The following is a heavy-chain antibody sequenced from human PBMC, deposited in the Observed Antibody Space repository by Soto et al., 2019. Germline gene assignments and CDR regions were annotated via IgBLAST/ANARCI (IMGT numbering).Heavy chain of an antibody. V-gene: IGHV1-69*06. Sequence: QVHLVQSGAEVKSPGSAVKVSCKVSGAGDTFSNYGLNWMRQAPGQGLEWMGGTIPAFGTANYAQKFQGRVTIPADTSTTTAYMDLSSLRSDDTAVYYCWRHDKTALPPLDSWGQGTLVSVSS. CDR2: TIPAFGTA. CDR3: WRHDKTALPPLDS. CDR1: GAGDTFSNYG. J-gene: IGHJ4*02. D-gene: IGHD1-1*01.